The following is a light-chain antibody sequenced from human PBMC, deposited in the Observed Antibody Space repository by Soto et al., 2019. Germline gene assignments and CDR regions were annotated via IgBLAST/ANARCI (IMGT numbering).Light chain of an antibody. CDR3: SSYAGSNNIVV. V-gene: IGLV2-8*01. Sequence: QSVLTQPPSASGSPGQSVTISCTGTSSDVGGYSYVSWYQQHPGKAPKLMIYEVTERPSGIPDRFSGSKSGNTASLTVSGLQAEDEADYYCSSYAGSNNIVVFGGGTKVTVL. J-gene: IGLJ2*01. CDR2: EVT. CDR1: SSDVGGYSY.